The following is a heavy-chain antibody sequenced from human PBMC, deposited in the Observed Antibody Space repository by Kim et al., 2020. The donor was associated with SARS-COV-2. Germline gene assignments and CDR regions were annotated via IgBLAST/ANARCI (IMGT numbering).Heavy chain of an antibody. V-gene: IGHV3-66*01. CDR2: IYSGGST. D-gene: IGHD3-22*01. CDR3: ASENDSSGYYYVEGAFDI. Sequence: GGSLRLSCAASGFTVSSNYMSWVRQAPGKGLEWVSVIYSGGSTYYADSVKGRFTISRDNSKNTLYLQMNSLRAEDTAVYYCASENDSSGYYYVEGAFDIWGQGAMGTVSS. J-gene: IGHJ3*02. CDR1: GFTVSSNY.